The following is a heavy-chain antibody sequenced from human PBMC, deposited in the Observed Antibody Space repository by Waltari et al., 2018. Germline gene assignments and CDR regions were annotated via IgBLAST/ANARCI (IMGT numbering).Heavy chain of an antibody. CDR3: ARPIAAAMVDAFDI. CDR1: GYSFTSYW. J-gene: IGHJ3*02. V-gene: IGHV5-51*01. CDR2: IYPGDSDT. Sequence: EVQLVQSGAEVQKPGASLKISCKGSGYSFTSYWIGWVRQVSGKGLEGMGIIYPGDSDTRYSPSFQGQVTISADKSISTAYLQWSSLKASDTAMYYCARPIAAAMVDAFDIWGQGTMVTVSS. D-gene: IGHD6-13*01.